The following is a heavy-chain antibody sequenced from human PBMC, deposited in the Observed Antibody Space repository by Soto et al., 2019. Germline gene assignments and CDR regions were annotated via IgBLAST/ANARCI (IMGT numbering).Heavy chain of an antibody. CDR1: GFTFNHYW. CDR3: GRKYSGSDVFDY. Sequence: EVQLVESGGGLVQPGGSLRLSCAASGFTFNHYWMGWVRQAPGKGREWVANIKEDGSEKDYVDSVKGRFTISRDSAKNTLFLQLNSLRAEDTAVYYCGRKYSGSDVFDYWGQGTLVTVSS. CDR2: IKEDGSEK. J-gene: IGHJ4*02. V-gene: IGHV3-7*01. D-gene: IGHD5-12*01.